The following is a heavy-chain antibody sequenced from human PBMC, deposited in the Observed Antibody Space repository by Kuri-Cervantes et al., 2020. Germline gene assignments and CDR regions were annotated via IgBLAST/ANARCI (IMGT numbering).Heavy chain of an antibody. CDR2: IYTSGST. V-gene: IGHV4-4*07. Sequence: SETMSLTCTVSGGSISSYYWSWIRQPAGKGMEWIGRIYTSGSTNYNPSLKSRVTISVDTSKNQSSLKRSSVSAADTAVYYCARDAYGGGSGIFGYWGQGTLVTVSS. CDR3: ARDAYGGGSGIFGY. CDR1: GGSISSYY. J-gene: IGHJ4*02. D-gene: IGHD4-23*01.